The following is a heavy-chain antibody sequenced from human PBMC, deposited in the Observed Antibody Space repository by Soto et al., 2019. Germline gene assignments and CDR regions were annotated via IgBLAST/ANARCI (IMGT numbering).Heavy chain of an antibody. D-gene: IGHD6-13*01. J-gene: IGHJ4*02. CDR1: GYTFTSYD. CDR3: ARVYSSSWYYFDY. CDR2: MNPNSGNT. Sequence: ASVKVSCKASGYTFTSYDINWVRQATGQGLEWMGWMNPNSGNTGYAQKFQGRVTMTRNTSISTAYTELSSLRSEDTAVYYCARVYSSSWYYFDYWGQGTLVTVSS. V-gene: IGHV1-8*01.